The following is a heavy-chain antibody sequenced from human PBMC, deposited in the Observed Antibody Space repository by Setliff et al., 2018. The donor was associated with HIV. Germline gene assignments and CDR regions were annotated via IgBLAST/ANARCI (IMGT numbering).Heavy chain of an antibody. CDR3: ARGETPGWYYFH. D-gene: IGHD6-19*01. CDR1: GYTFSDHA. V-gene: IGHV1-3*01. CDR2: IYPDSGET. Sequence: SVKVSCKASGYTFSDHAIHWVRQAPGQRPEWMGWIYPDSGETKYSEKIQGRVTITRDSSATTSYMELGSLKSEDTAIYYCARGETPGWYYFHWGQGTLVTVSS. J-gene: IGHJ4*02.